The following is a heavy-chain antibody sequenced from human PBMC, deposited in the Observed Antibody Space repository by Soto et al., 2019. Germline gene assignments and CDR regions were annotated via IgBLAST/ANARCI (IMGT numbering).Heavy chain of an antibody. J-gene: IGHJ4*02. CDR1: RFTFSSYA. V-gene: IGHV3-23*01. Sequence: GGSLRLSCAASRFTFSSYAMSWVRQAPGKGLEWVSAISGSGGSTYYADSVKGRFTISRDNSKNTLYLQMNSLRAEDTALYYCAKESTMALSVRAIDYWGQGTLVTVSS. D-gene: IGHD2-8*01. CDR3: AKESTMALSVRAIDY. CDR2: ISGSGGST.